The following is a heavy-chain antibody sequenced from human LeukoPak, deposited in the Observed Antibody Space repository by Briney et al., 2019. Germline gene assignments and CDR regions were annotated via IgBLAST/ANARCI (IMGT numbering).Heavy chain of an antibody. Sequence: SETLSLTCTVSGGSISSYYWSWIRQPAGRGLEWIGRIYTSGSTNYNPSLKSRVTMSVDTSKNQFSLKLSSVTAADTAVYYCARDATKYYYYYYMDVWGKGTTVTISS. V-gene: IGHV4-4*07. CDR2: IYTSGST. CDR3: ARDATKYYYYYYMDV. D-gene: IGHD5-12*01. J-gene: IGHJ6*03. CDR1: GGSISSYY.